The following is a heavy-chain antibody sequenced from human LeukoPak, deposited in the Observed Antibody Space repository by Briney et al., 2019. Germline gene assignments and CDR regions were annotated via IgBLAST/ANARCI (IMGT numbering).Heavy chain of an antibody. D-gene: IGHD1-26*01. Sequence: ETLSLTCTVSGLPSSISCYHWSWMPQPTGKALECIGRIYPSGSTNYNPSLKSQLTMSVDTSNNQSSLKLSSVTAADTAVYYGTRESGSYSPFDYWGQGTLVTVSS. CDR1: GLPSSISCYH. J-gene: IGHJ4*02. CDR2: IYPSGST. V-gene: IGHV4-4*07. CDR3: TRESGSYSPFDY.